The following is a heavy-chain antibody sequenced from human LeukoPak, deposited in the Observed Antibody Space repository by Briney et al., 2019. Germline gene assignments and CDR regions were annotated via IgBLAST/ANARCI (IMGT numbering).Heavy chain of an antibody. Sequence: GGSLRLSCAASGFTFSDHYISWIRQAPGKGLEWVSYISNSGRTIYYADSVKGRFTIPRGNAENSLYLQMNSLRAEDTAVYYCARVIATRPHYHYYMDVWGKGTTVTVSS. J-gene: IGHJ6*03. CDR1: GFTFSDHY. V-gene: IGHV3-11*01. D-gene: IGHD6-6*01. CDR2: ISNSGRTI. CDR3: ARVIATRPHYHYYMDV.